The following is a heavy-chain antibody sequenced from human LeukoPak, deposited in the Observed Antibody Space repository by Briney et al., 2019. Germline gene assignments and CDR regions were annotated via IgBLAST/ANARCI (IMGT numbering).Heavy chain of an antibody. D-gene: IGHD1-26*01. CDR3: ARLDPSELFDY. CDR1: GFTFSDYC. CDR2: ISSSGSTI. J-gene: IGHJ4*02. Sequence: GGSLRLSCAASGFTFSDYCMSWIRQAPGKGLEWVSYISSSGSTIYYADSVKGRFTISRDNAKNSLYLQMNSLRAEDTAVYYCARLDPSELFDYWGQGTLVTVSS. V-gene: IGHV3-11*01.